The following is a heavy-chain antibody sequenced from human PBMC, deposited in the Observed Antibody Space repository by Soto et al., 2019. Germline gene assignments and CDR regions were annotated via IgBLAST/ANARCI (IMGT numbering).Heavy chain of an antibody. CDR3: ASPIGNRFDS. J-gene: IGHJ4*02. CDR2: VHYSGST. D-gene: IGHD1-1*01. CDR1: GGSISSGGYY. V-gene: IGHV4-31*03. Sequence: QVQLQESGPGLVKPSQTLSLTCTVSGGSISSGGYYWSWIRQHPGKGLEWIGYVHYSGSTYYNPYVQSRVTISMDTSNNQFSLRLTSVTAAVTAVYYCASPIGNRFDSWGQGSLVTVSS.